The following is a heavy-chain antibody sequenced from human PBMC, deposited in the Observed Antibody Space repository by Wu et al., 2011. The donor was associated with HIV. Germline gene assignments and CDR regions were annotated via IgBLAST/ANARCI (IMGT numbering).Heavy chain of an antibody. J-gene: IGHJ5*02. CDR2: INPNSGGT. Sequence: QVQLVQSGAEVKKPGASVKVSCKASGYTFTGYYMHWVRQAPGQGLEWMGWINPNSGGTNYAQKLQGRVTMTTDTSTSTAYMELRSLRSDDTAVYYCAREWGEVGGFDPWGQGNPGHRLL. D-gene: IGHD3-16*01. CDR3: AREWGEVGGFDP. CDR1: GYTFTGYY. V-gene: IGHV1-2*02.